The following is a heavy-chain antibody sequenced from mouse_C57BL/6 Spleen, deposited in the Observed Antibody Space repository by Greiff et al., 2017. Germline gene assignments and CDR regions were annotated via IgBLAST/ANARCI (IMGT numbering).Heavy chain of an antibody. J-gene: IGHJ2*01. Sequence: QVQLQQPGAELVKPGASVKLSCKASGYTFTSYWMQWVKQRPGQGLEWIGEIDPSVSYTNYNQKFKGKATFTVDTSSRTAYMQLSSLTSEDSAVYYCSRSWAVVAYYWGQGTTLTVSS. CDR1: GYTFTSYW. CDR3: SRSWAVVAYY. D-gene: IGHD1-1*01. V-gene: IGHV1-50*01. CDR2: IDPSVSYT.